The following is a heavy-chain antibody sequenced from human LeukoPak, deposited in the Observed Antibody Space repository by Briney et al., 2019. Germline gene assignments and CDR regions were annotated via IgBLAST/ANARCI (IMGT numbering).Heavy chain of an antibody. CDR1: GGSISSSSYY. D-gene: IGHD6-19*01. V-gene: IGHV4-39*01. CDR2: IYNSGNT. J-gene: IGHJ1*01. Sequence: SETLSLTCTVSGGSISSSSYYWGWIRQPPGKGLEWIGSIYNSGNTYYNPSLKSRVTISVDTSNNQFSLKLSSVTAADTAVYYCASHGWRKVFQHWGQGTLVTVSS. CDR3: ASHGWRKVFQH.